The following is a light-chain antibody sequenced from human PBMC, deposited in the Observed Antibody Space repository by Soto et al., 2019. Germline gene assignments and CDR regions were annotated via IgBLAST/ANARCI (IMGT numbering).Light chain of an antibody. J-gene: IGLJ3*02. CDR1: SSNIGAGYD. CDR3: QSYDSSLSGWV. CDR2: GNS. Sequence: QYVLTQPPSVSGAPGQRVTISCTGSSSNIGAGYDVHWYHQLPVTAPKLLIYGNSNRPSGVPDRFSGSKSGTSASLDITGLQAEDEADYYCQSYDSSLSGWVFGGGTKVTAL. V-gene: IGLV1-40*01.